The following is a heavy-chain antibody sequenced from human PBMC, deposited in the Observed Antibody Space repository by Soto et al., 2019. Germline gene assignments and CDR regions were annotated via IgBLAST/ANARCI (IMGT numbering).Heavy chain of an antibody. CDR2: VNPNGGGT. Sequence: QVQLVQSGAEVKKPGASVRVSCKASGYNFTSYYMHWVRQAPGQGLEWMGIVNPNGGGTSYAQKFQGRVTMTRDTSTSTVYMELTGLRSEDTAVYYFARGGEWLQLDYWGQGTLVTVSS. J-gene: IGHJ4*02. V-gene: IGHV1-46*01. CDR1: GYNFTSYY. D-gene: IGHD5-12*01. CDR3: ARGGEWLQLDY.